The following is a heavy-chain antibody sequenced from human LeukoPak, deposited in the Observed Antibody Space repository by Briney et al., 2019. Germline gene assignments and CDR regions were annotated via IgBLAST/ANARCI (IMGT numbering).Heavy chain of an antibody. V-gene: IGHV4-39*01. CDR1: GGSISSDSYY. Sequence: SETLSLTCTVSGGSISSDSYYWGWIRQPPGKGLEWIGSINYSGTTYYNPSLKSRVTISVDTTKNQFSLKVSSVTAADTAVYYCARRVPSGSGSYDFDYWGQGTLVSVSS. CDR3: ARRVPSGSGSYDFDY. J-gene: IGHJ4*02. D-gene: IGHD3-10*01. CDR2: INYSGTT.